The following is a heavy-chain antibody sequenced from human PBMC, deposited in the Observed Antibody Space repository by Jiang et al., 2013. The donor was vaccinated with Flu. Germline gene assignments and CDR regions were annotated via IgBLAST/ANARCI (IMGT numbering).Heavy chain of an antibody. Sequence: IIYPGDSDTRYSPSFQGQVTISADKSISTAYLQWSSLKASDTAMYYCARINYYGSGSYYSGAFDIWGQGTMVTVSS. D-gene: IGHD3-10*01. CDR2: IYPGDSDT. CDR3: ARINYYGSGSYYSGAFDI. V-gene: IGHV5-51*01. J-gene: IGHJ3*02.